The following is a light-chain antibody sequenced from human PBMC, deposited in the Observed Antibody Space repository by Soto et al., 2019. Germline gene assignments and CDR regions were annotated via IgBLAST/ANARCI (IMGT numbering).Light chain of an antibody. CDR2: RNN. CDR3: AAWDDSLSGYV. Sequence: QSVLTQPPSASGTPGQRVTISCSGSSSNIGSDYVYCYQQFPGTAPKLLIYRNNQRHSGVPDRFSGSKSGTSASLAISGLRSEDEADYYCAAWDDSLSGYVFGTGTKVTVL. CDR1: SSNIGSDY. V-gene: IGLV1-47*01. J-gene: IGLJ1*01.